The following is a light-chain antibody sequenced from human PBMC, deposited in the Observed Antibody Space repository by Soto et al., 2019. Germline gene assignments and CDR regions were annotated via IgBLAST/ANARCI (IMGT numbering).Light chain of an antibody. J-gene: IGKJ2*01. V-gene: IGKV3-15*01. Sequence: EIVMTQSPATLSVSPGESATLSCRASQSVRSNLAWYQQKPGQAPRLLIYGASTRATGIPARFSGSGSGTEFTLTISSLQSEDFAVYHCQPYNVWPLTFGQGTKLEIK. CDR2: GAS. CDR1: QSVRSN. CDR3: QPYNVWPLT.